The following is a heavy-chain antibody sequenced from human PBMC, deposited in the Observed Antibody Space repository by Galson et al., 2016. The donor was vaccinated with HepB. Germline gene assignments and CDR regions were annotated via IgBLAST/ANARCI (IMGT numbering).Heavy chain of an antibody. V-gene: IGHV3-21*01. J-gene: IGHJ4*02. Sequence: LRLSCAASGFTFSDFSMNWVRQAPGKGLEWVSSISSGSRDIYYADSVKGRFTISRDNAKNSLYLQMNSLRAEDTAVYYCARDRSNYDFWSGYMPDYYFDYWGQGTLVTVSS. CDR3: ARDRSNYDFWSGYMPDYYFDY. D-gene: IGHD3-3*01. CDR1: GFTFSDFS. CDR2: ISSGSRDI.